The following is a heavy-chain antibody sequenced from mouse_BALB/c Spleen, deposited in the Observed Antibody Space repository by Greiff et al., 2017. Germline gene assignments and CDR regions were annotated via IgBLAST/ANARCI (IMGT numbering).Heavy chain of an antibody. Sequence: DVQLVESGPGLVKPSQSLSLTCTVTGYSITSDYAWNWIRQFPGNKLEWMGYISYSGSTSYNPSLKSRISITRDTSKNQFFLQLNSVTTEDTATYYCARSGYYGYVDYWGQGTTLTVSS. CDR2: ISYSGST. J-gene: IGHJ2*01. CDR3: ARSGYYGYVDY. D-gene: IGHD1-1*01. V-gene: IGHV3-2*02. CDR1: GYSITSDYA.